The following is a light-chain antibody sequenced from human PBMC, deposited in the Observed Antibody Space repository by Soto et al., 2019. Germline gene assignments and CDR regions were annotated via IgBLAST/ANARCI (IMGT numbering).Light chain of an antibody. CDR2: WAS. Sequence: DIVMTQSPDSLAVSLGERATINCKSSQSVLYSSNNKNYLAWYQQKPGQPPKLLIYWASTRESGVPDRFSGSGSGTDFTLSISSLQAEDVAVYYCQQYCSTPFTFGPGTKVD. J-gene: IGKJ3*01. CDR3: QQYCSTPFT. V-gene: IGKV4-1*01. CDR1: QSVLYSSNNKNY.